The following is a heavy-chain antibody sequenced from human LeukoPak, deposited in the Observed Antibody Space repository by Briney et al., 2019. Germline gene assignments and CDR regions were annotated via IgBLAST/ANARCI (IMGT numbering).Heavy chain of an antibody. CDR2: MNPNSGNT. V-gene: IGHV1-8*03. CDR3: ARSYSSGWFNYYYYYMDV. D-gene: IGHD6-19*01. Sequence: ASVKVSCKTSGYTFTGFSLHWVRQATGQGLEWMGWMNPNSGNTGFAQKFQGRVTITRNTSISTAYMELSSLRSEDTAVYYCARSYSSGWFNYYYYYMDVWGKGTTVTVSS. CDR1: GYTFTGFS. J-gene: IGHJ6*03.